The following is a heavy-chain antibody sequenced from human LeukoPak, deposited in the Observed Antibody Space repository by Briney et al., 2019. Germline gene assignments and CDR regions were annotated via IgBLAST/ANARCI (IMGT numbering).Heavy chain of an antibody. CDR1: GFTFSSYG. V-gene: IGHV3-30*02. CDR3: AQGHRIHDTSALDS. CDR2: IRYDETNK. Sequence: GRSLRLSCAASGFTFSSYGMHWVRQAPGSGLECVAFIRYDETNKYYADSVKGRFTISRDNSKNMLYLQMNSLRAEDTAVYYCAQGHRIHDTSALDSWGQGTLVTVSS. J-gene: IGHJ4*02. D-gene: IGHD3-22*01.